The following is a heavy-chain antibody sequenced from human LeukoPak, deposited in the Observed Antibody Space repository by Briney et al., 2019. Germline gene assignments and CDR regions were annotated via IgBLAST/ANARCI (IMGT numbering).Heavy chain of an antibody. J-gene: IGHJ5*02. CDR2: ISSSGSTI. CDR1: GFTFGDYY. D-gene: IGHD3-3*01. Sequence: GGSLRLSCAASGFTFGDYYMSWIRQAPGKGLEWVSYISSSGSTIYYADSVKGRFTISRDNAKHSLYLQMNSLRAEDTAVYDCAREVQGYYDFWSGYYPNWFDPWGQGTLVTVSS. V-gene: IGHV3-11*04. CDR3: AREVQGYYDFWSGYYPNWFDP.